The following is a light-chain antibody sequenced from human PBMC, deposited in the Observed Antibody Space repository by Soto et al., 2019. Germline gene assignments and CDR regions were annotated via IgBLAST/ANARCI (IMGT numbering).Light chain of an antibody. V-gene: IGKV3-20*01. Sequence: EIVLTQSPATLSLSPGERATLSCRASQSISSSYLAWYQQKPGQAPRLLIYGASSRATGLPDRFSGSGSGTDFTLTISRLEPEDSAMYYCQHYLSLMFGQGTKLEIK. CDR1: QSISSSY. J-gene: IGKJ1*01. CDR3: QHYLSLM. CDR2: GAS.